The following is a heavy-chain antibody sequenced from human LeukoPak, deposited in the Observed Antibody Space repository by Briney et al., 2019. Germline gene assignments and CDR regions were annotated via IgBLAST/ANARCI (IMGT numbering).Heavy chain of an antibody. CDR2: IYYSGST. CDR1: GGSISSYY. Sequence: SETLSLTCTVSGGSISSYYWSWIRQPPGKGLEWVGYIYYSGSTNYNPSLKSRVTISVDTSKNQFSLKLSSVTAADTAVYYCARSSYYYDSSGTFDYWGQGTLVTVSS. CDR3: ARSSYYYDSSGTFDY. J-gene: IGHJ4*02. V-gene: IGHV4-59*01. D-gene: IGHD3-22*01.